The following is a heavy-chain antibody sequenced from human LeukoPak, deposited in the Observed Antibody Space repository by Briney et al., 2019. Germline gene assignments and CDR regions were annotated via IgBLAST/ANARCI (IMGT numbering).Heavy chain of an antibody. CDR3: ARDIGYCSGGSCSDYGMDV. D-gene: IGHD2-15*01. CDR2: ISYDGSNK. J-gene: IGHJ6*02. Sequence: GGSLRLSCAASGFTFSSYAMHWVRQAPGKGLEWVAVISYDGSNKYYADSVKGRFTISRDNSKNTLYLQMISLRAEDTAVYYCARDIGYCSGGSCSDYGMDVWGQGTTVTVSS. V-gene: IGHV3-30*04. CDR1: GFTFSSYA.